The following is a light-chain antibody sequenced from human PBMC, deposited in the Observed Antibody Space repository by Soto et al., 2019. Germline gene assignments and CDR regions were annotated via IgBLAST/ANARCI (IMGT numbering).Light chain of an antibody. J-gene: IGKJ1*01. CDR2: DAS. CDR1: QTVSSS. V-gene: IGKV3-11*01. Sequence: EIVLTQSPATLSLSPGERATLSCRASQTVSSSLAWYQQKPGQAPRLLIYDASTRATGIPARFSGSGSWTDFTLTISSLQSEDFAIYYCQQYKNWPPWTFGQGTKVDIK. CDR3: QQYKNWPPWT.